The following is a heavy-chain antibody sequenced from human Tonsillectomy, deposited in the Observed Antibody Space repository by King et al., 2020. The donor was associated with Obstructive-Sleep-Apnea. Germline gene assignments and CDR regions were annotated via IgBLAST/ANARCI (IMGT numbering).Heavy chain of an antibody. CDR2: IYYSGSN. CDR1: GGSISSSSYY. CDR3: ARVPRELPVDY. J-gene: IGHJ4*02. Sequence: LQLQESGPGLVKPSETLSLTCTVSGGSISSSSYYWGWIRQPPGKGLEWIGRIYYSGSNYSNPSLKSRVTISLDTSKNQFSLQLSAVTAADTAVYYCARVPRELPVDYWGQGTLVTVSS. V-gene: IGHV4-39*07. D-gene: IGHD1-26*01.